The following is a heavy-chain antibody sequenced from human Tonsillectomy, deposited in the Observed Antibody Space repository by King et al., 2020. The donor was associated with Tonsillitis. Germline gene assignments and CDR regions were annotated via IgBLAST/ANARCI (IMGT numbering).Heavy chain of an antibody. J-gene: IGHJ4*02. D-gene: IGHD2-2*01. CDR2: ISYDGTNK. Sequence: VQLVESGGGVVQPGRSLRLSCAASEFTFSSYAMHWVRQPPGKGLEWVAVISYDGTNKFYADSVKGRFTISRDNSRNTPYLQMNSLRAVDTAVYYCARGIAVADPSDYWGQGTLVTVSS. CDR3: ARGIAVADPSDY. V-gene: IGHV3-30*04. CDR1: EFTFSSYA.